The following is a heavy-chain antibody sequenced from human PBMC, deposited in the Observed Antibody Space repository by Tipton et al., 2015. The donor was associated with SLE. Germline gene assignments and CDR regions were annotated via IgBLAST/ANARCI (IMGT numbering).Heavy chain of an antibody. J-gene: IGHJ4*02. Sequence: TLSLTCTVSDGSITSYYWSWIRQPPGKGLEWIGHIYYTGTTYYNPSLKSRLTLPLDTSKNQFSLKMISVTAADTAVYYCARRYGTSFDYWDQGTLVTVSS. V-gene: IGHV4-59*08. CDR3: ARRYGTSFDY. D-gene: IGHD2-8*01. CDR1: DGSITSYY. CDR2: IYYTGTT.